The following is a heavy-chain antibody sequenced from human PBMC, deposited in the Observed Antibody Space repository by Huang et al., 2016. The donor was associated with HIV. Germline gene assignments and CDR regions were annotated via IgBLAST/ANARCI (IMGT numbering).Heavy chain of an antibody. CDR2: IRYDVTTD. J-gene: IGHJ3*01. CDR3: VTERGSSRARSSFDF. Sequence: QVRLVESGGGVVQPGASLTLSCSASGFPFSAYGMAWVRPAPGKGRGWWSVIRYDVTTDYLTGSVKGRFTISRDNSNNTLYLRMNSLRPEDTAVYYCVTERGSSRARSSFDFWGQGTSVIVSS. D-gene: IGHD6-13*01. CDR1: GFPFSAYG. V-gene: IGHV3-30*02.